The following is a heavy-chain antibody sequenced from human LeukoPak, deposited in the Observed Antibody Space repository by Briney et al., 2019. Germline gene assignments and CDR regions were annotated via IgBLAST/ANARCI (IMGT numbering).Heavy chain of an antibody. CDR2: FSAYNGNT. V-gene: IGHV1-18*01. Sequence: ASVKLSCRASGYTFTSYGISWVPQAPGQGLEWMGWFSAYNGNTNYAQKLQGRVTMTTDTSTSTAYLELRSLRSDDTAVYYCARDLPQDYGDHAFDYWGQGTLVTVSS. CDR3: ARDLPQDYGDHAFDY. CDR1: GYTFTSYG. J-gene: IGHJ4*02. D-gene: IGHD4-17*01.